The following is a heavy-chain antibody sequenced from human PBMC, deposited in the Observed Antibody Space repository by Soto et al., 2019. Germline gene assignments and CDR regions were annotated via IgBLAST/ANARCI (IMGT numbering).Heavy chain of an antibody. D-gene: IGHD4-17*01. J-gene: IGHJ6*02. CDR3: ARNFGDYGLRRMDV. CDR1: GFTFSSYA. V-gene: IGHV3-30-3*01. CDR2: ISYDGSNK. Sequence: QTGGSLRLSCAASGFTFSSYAMHWVRQAPGKGLEWVAVISYDGSNKYYADSVKGRFTISRDNSKNTLYLQMNSLRAEDTAVYYCARNFGDYGLRRMDVWGQGTTVTVSS.